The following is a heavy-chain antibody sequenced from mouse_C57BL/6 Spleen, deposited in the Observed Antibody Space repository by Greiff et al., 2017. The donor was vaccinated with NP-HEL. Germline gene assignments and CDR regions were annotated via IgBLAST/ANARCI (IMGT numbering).Heavy chain of an antibody. CDR1: GYTFTSYT. D-gene: IGHD1-1*01. V-gene: IGHV1-4*01. CDR3: ARNLEGYYGWYAY. CDR2: INPSSGYT. Sequence: QVQLKESGAELARPGASVKMSCKASGYTFTSYTMHWVKQRPGQGLEWIGYINPSSGYTKYNQKFKDKATLTADKSSSTAYMQLSSLTSEDSAVYYCARNLEGYYGWYAYWGQGTLVTVSA. J-gene: IGHJ3*01.